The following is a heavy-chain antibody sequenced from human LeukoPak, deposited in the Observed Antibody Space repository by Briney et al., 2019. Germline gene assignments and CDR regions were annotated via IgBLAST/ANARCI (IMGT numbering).Heavy chain of an antibody. CDR2: ISAGGGTT. J-gene: IGHJ4*02. CDR1: GFTFSSYA. CDR3: AKGSGYDTDFDY. V-gene: IGHV3-23*01. D-gene: IGHD5-12*01. Sequence: GGSLRLSCAASGFTFSSYAMSWVRQAPGEGLEWVSGISAGGGTTYYADSVKGRFTISRDNSKNTLYLQMNSLRAEDTAVYYCAKGSGYDTDFDYWGQGTLVSVSS.